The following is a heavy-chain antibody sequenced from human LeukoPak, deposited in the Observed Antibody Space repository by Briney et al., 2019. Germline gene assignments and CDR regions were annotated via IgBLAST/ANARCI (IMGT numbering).Heavy chain of an antibody. V-gene: IGHV5-10-1*01. CDR2: IDPSDSYT. D-gene: IGHD6-19*01. CDR3: AGAGIAVAGNAEYFQH. J-gene: IGHJ1*01. CDR1: GYSFTSYW. Sequence: GESLKISCKGSGYSFTSYWISWVRQMPGKGLEWMGRIDPSDSYTNYSPSFQGHVTISADKSISTAYLQWSSLKASDTAMYYCAGAGIAVAGNAEYFQHWGQGTLVTVSS.